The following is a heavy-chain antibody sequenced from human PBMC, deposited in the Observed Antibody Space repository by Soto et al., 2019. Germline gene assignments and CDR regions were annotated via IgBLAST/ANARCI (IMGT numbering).Heavy chain of an antibody. CDR1: GGTFSSYA. D-gene: IGHD6-13*01. CDR3: ARDSDPYSSSWYVFPLGY. J-gene: IGHJ4*02. CDR2: IIPIFGTA. V-gene: IGHV1-69*13. Sequence: VKVSCKASGGTFSSYAISWVRQAPGQGLEWMGGIIPIFGTANYAQKFQGRVTMTTDTSTSTAYMELRSLRSDDTAVYYCARDSDPYSSSWYVFPLGYWGQGTLVTVSS.